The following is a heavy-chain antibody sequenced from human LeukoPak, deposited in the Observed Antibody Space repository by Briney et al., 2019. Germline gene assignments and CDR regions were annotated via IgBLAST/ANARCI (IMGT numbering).Heavy chain of an antibody. CDR3: ARNYAYYDILTGNYYYYYMDV. Sequence: PSETLSLTCTVSGGSISSYYWSWIRQPAGKGLEWVGRIYTSGSTNYNPSLKSRVTISVDTSKNQFSLKLSSVTAADTAVYYCARNYAYYDILTGNYYYYYMDVWGKGTTVTVSS. CDR2: IYTSGST. J-gene: IGHJ6*03. CDR1: GGSISSYY. D-gene: IGHD3-9*01. V-gene: IGHV4-4*07.